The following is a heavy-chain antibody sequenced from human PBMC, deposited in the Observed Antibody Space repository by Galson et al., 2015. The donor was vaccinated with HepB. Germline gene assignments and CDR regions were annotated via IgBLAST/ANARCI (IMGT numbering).Heavy chain of an antibody. D-gene: IGHD2-2*01. CDR1: GYSFRNYW. CDR3: ARLGHEGYHYYGMDV. CDR2: IYPGDSET. Sequence: QSGAEVKKPGESLKISCKASGYSFRNYWIGWVRQMPGKGLQCMGIIYPGDSETRYSPSFQGQVTISADKSINTAYLQWRSLKASDTAMYYCARLGHEGYHYYGMDVWGQGPTVTVSS. V-gene: IGHV5-51*01. J-gene: IGHJ6*02.